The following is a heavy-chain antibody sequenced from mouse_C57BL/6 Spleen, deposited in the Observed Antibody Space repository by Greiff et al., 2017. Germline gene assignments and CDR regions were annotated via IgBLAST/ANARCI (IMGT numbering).Heavy chain of an antibody. V-gene: IGHV10-1*01. CDR1: GFSFNTYA. CDR3: VRHHYYGSSYYAMDY. CDR2: IRSKSNNYAT. Sequence: EVMLVESGGGLVQPKGSLKLSCAASGFSFNTYAMNWVRQAPGKGLEWVARIRSKSNNYATYYADSVKDRFTISRDDSESMLYLQMNNLKTEDTAMYYCVRHHYYGSSYYAMDYWGQGTSVTVSS. D-gene: IGHD1-1*01. J-gene: IGHJ4*01.